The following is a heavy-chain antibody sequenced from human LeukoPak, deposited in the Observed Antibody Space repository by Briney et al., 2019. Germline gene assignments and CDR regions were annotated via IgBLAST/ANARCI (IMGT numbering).Heavy chain of an antibody. V-gene: IGHV3-21*01. CDR1: GFIFTTYS. CDR3: ARIYSGGYYSYDY. J-gene: IGHJ4*02. D-gene: IGHD3-22*01. CDR2: IDTSSSDI. Sequence: WGSLRLSCAASGFIFTTYSMSWVRQAPGKGLEWVSSIDTSSSDIYYADSVKGRFIVSRDNAKNSLYLQMNSLRAEDTAVYYCARIYSGGYYSYDYWGQGTLVTVSS.